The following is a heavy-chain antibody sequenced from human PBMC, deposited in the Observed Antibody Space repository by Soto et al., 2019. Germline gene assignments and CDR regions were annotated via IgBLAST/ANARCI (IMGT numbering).Heavy chain of an antibody. CDR1: GFTFSSYA. J-gene: IGHJ5*02. D-gene: IGHD6-13*01. CDR3: ARDRLKGILVAAAVGGVWCDP. Sequence: QVQLVESGGGVVQPGRSLRLSCAASGFTFSSYAMHWVRQAPGKGLEWVAVISYDGSNKYYADSVKGRFTISRDKSKNTLYLQMNSLRAEDTAVYYCARDRLKGILVAAAVGGVWCDPWGQGTLVTVSS. CDR2: ISYDGSNK. V-gene: IGHV3-30-3*01.